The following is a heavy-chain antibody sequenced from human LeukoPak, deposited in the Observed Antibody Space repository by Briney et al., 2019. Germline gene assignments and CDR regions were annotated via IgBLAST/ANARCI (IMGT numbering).Heavy chain of an antibody. CDR1: GGSISSSSYY. Sequence: SETLSLTCTVSGGSISSSSYYWGWIRQPPGKGLEWIGSIYYSGSTYYNPSLKSRVTISVDTSKNQFSLKLSSVTAADTAVYYCARFVVVPAANFDYWGQGTLVTVSS. D-gene: IGHD2-2*01. CDR2: IYYSGST. CDR3: ARFVVVPAANFDY. V-gene: IGHV4-39*07. J-gene: IGHJ4*02.